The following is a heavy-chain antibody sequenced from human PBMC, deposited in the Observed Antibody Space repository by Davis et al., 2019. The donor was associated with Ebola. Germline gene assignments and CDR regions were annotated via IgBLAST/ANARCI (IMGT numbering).Heavy chain of an antibody. D-gene: IGHD3-10*01. Sequence: SETLSLTCAVYGGSFSGYYWSWIRQPPGKGLEWIGEINHSGSTNYNPSLKSRVTISVDTSKNQFSLKLSSVTAADTAVYYCARGLDIRGVISPYYYYGMDVWGKGTTVTVSS. CDR3: ARGLDIRGVISPYYYYGMDV. CDR2: INHSGST. V-gene: IGHV4-34*01. CDR1: GGSFSGYY. J-gene: IGHJ6*04.